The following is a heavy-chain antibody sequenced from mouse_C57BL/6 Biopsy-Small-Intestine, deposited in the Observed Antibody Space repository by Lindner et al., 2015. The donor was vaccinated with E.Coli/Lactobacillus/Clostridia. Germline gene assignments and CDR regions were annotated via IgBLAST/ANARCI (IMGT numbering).Heavy chain of an antibody. CDR1: GYSFTGYY. J-gene: IGHJ3*01. Sequence: VQLQESGPELVKPGASVKISCKASGYSFTGYYMNWVKQSPEKGLEWIGEINPSTGGTIYNQKFKAKATLTVDKSSSTAYMQFKSLTSEDSAVYYCARSFDHGSSYKAWFAYWGQGTLVTVSA. V-gene: IGHV1-42*01. CDR3: ARSFDHGSSYKAWFAY. D-gene: IGHD1-1*01. CDR2: INPSTGGT.